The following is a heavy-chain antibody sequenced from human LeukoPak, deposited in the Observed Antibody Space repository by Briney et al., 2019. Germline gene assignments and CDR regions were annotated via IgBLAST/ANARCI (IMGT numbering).Heavy chain of an antibody. V-gene: IGHV1-46*01. J-gene: IGHJ4*02. Sequence: ASVKVSCKASGYTFTGYYMHWVRQAPGQGLEWMGIINPSGGSTSYAQKFQGRVTMTRDMSTSTVYMELSSLRSEDTAVYYCARETSGGKFFDYWGQGTLVTVSS. CDR1: GYTFTGYY. D-gene: IGHD1-26*01. CDR2: INPSGGST. CDR3: ARETSGGKFFDY.